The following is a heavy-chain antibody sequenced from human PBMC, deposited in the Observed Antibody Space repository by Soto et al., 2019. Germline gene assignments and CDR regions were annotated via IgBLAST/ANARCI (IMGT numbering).Heavy chain of an antibody. CDR2: IFSNDEK. V-gene: IGHV2-26*01. CDR3: VRMSLHDFWSGYLFDS. D-gene: IGHD3-3*01. J-gene: IGHJ4*02. CDR1: GFSLSTARMG. Sequence: SGPTLVNPTETLTLTCTVSGFSLSTARMGVSWIRQPPGKALEWLAHIFSNDEKSYSTSLKSRLTISKDTSKSQVVLTMTIMDPVDTATYYCVRMSLHDFWSGYLFDSWGQGTLVTVSS.